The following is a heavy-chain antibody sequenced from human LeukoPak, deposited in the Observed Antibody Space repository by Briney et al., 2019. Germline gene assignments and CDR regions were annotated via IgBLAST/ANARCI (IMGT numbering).Heavy chain of an antibody. Sequence: SVKVSCKASGYTFTSYGISGVRQARGQGRDGMGWISAYNGNTNYAQNLQGRVTMTTDTSTSTAYMEMRSLRSDDTAVYYRARDGNRGQQLVPDFDYWGQGTLVTVSS. CDR2: ISAYNGNT. V-gene: IGHV1-18*01. J-gene: IGHJ4*02. CDR3: ARDGNRGQQLVPDFDY. D-gene: IGHD6-13*01. CDR1: GYTFTSYG.